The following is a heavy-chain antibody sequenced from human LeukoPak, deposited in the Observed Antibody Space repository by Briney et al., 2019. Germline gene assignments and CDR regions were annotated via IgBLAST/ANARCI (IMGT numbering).Heavy chain of an antibody. CDR3: ATGWSIDY. Sequence: GRSLRLSCAASGFTFSSYAMHWVRQAPGKGLEWVSSISSSSSYIYYADSVKGRFTISRDNAKNSLYLQMNSLRAEDTAVYYCATGWSIDYWGQGTLVTVSS. J-gene: IGHJ4*02. CDR2: ISSSSSYI. V-gene: IGHV3-21*01. CDR1: GFTFSSYA.